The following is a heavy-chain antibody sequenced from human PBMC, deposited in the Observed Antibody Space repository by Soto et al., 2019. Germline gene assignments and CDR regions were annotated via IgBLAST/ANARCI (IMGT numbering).Heavy chain of an antibody. CDR1: GDSVSSNSAA. V-gene: IGHV6-1*01. CDR2: TYYRSKWYN. CDR3: ARDRSPSSWYPSQIYGMDV. D-gene: IGHD6-13*01. J-gene: IGHJ6*02. Sequence: SQTLSLTCAISGDSVSSNSAAWNWIRQSPSRGLEWLGRTYYRSKWYNDYAVSVKSRITINPDTSKNQFSLQLNSVTPEDTAVYYCARDRSPSSWYPSQIYGMDVWGQGTMVTVSS.